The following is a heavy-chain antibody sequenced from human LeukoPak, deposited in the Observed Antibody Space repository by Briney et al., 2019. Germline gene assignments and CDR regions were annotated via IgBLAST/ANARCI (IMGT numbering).Heavy chain of an antibody. V-gene: IGHV1-2*02. CDR3: ARLRAVAGLDY. Sequence: ASVKVSCKASGYTFTSYGISWVRQAPGQGLEWMGWINPNSGGTNYAQKFQGRVTMTRDTSISTAYMELSRLRSDDTAVYYCARLRAVAGLDYWGQGTLVTVSS. CDR1: GYTFTSYG. CDR2: INPNSGGT. D-gene: IGHD6-19*01. J-gene: IGHJ4*02.